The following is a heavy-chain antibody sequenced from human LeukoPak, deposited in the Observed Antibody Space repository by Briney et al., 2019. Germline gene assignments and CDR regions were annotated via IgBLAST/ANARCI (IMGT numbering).Heavy chain of an antibody. D-gene: IGHD3-16*01. Sequence: SETLSLTCTVSVGPLRIYYRSWIRQPPGKGLEWIGYIYYSGSTNYDPSLKSRVTISVDTSKHQFSLKLTSVTAADTAVYYCARVGGGSYYYYGMDVWGQGTTVTVSS. CDR2: IYYSGST. J-gene: IGHJ6*02. CDR1: VGPLRIYY. CDR3: ARVGGGSYYYYGMDV. V-gene: IGHV4-59*01.